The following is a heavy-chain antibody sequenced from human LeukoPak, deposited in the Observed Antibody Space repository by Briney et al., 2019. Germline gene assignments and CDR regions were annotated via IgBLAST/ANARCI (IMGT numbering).Heavy chain of an antibody. CDR2: IYHSGST. V-gene: IGHV4-38-2*01. Sequence: SETLSLTFAFSGYSISSGYYWGWIRQPPGKGLEWVGSIYHSGSTYYNSSLKSRVTISVDTSKNQFSLKLSSVTAADTAVYFCARCGSGNYFDYWGQGTLVTVSS. D-gene: IGHD3-10*01. CDR1: GYSISSGYY. CDR3: ARCGSGNYFDY. J-gene: IGHJ4*02.